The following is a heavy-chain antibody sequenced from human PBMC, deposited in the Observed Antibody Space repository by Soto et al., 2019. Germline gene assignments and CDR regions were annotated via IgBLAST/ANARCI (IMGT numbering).Heavy chain of an antibody. V-gene: IGHV4-39*01. D-gene: IGHD3-22*01. J-gene: IGHJ4*02. CDR1: GGSINSSSYY. Sequence: SETLSLTCTVSGGSINSSSYYWGWIRQPPGKGLEWIGNIYYSGSTYYNPSLKSRVTISVDTSKNQFSLKLSSVTAADTAVYYCMLGSGWKDFDYWGQGTLVTVSS. CDR3: MLGSGWKDFDY. CDR2: IYYSGST.